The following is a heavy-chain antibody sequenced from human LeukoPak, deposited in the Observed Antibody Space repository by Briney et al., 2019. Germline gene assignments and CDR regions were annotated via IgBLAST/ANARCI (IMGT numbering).Heavy chain of an antibody. CDR2: IKQDGSEK. V-gene: IGHV3-7*03. J-gene: IGHJ4*02. CDR3: ARGNY. CDR1: GFTFTDYE. Sequence: GGSLRLSCDTSGFTFTDYEMNWVRQAPGKGLEWVANIKQDGSEKYYVDSVKGRFTISRDNAKNSLYLQMNSLRAEDTAVYYCARGNYWGRGTLVTVSS.